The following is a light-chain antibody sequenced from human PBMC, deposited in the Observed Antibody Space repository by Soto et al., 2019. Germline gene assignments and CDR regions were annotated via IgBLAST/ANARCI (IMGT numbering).Light chain of an antibody. V-gene: IGLV2-23*01. CDR1: SSDVGSYNL. CDR3: CSNAGSSTLV. CDR2: EGS. Sequence: QSALTQPASASGSPGQSITISCTGTSSDVGSYNLVSWYQQHPGKAPKLMIYEGSKRPSGVSNRFSGSKSGNTASLTISGLQAEDEADYYCCSNAGSSTLVFGGGTQLTVL. J-gene: IGLJ3*02.